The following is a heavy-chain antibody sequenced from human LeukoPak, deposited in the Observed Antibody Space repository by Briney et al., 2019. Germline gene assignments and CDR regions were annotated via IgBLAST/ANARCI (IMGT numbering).Heavy chain of an antibody. V-gene: IGHV4-39*01. CDR1: GGSISSSSYY. D-gene: IGHD4-17*01. Sequence: SETLSLTCTVSGGSISSSSYYWGWIRQPPGKGLEWIGSIYYSGSTYYNPSLKSRVTISVDTPKNQFSLKLSSVTAADTAVYYCAAVDDYGDYVTGFDPWGQGTLVTVSS. J-gene: IGHJ5*02. CDR3: AAVDDYGDYVTGFDP. CDR2: IYYSGST.